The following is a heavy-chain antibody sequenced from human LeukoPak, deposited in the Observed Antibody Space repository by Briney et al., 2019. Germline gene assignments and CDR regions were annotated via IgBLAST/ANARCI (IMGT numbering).Heavy chain of an antibody. Sequence: RSGGSLRLSCAASGFTFSNAWMNWVRQAPGKGLEWVGRIKSKTDGGTTDYAAPVKGRFTISREDSKNSLYLQMNSLKTEDTAVCYCTTDQGYSSTWFRGYWGQGTLVTVSS. V-gene: IGHV3-15*01. CDR1: GFTFSNAW. CDR2: IKSKTDGGTT. J-gene: IGHJ4*02. D-gene: IGHD6-13*01. CDR3: TTDQGYSSTWFRGY.